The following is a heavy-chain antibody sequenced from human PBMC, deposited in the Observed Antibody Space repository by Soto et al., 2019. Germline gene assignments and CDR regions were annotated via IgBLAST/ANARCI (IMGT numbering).Heavy chain of an antibody. V-gene: IGHV1-69*13. CDR2: LIPLFGTP. CDR3: ASPYQYDGRAYLGAFDI. Sequence: GASVKVSCKASGGTFSNFPISWVRQAPGQGLEWMGGLIPLFGTPKYAQKFQGRVTIIADESTSTAYMELRSLRSEDTAVYYCASPYQYDGRAYLGAFDIWGQGTMVTVSS. J-gene: IGHJ3*02. D-gene: IGHD3-22*01. CDR1: GGTFSNFP.